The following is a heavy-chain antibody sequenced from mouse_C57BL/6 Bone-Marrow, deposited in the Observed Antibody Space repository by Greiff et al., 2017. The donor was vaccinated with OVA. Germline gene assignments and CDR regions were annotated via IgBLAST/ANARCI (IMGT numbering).Heavy chain of an antibody. CDR2: ISSGSSTI. D-gene: IGHD2-5*01. CDR1: GFTFSDYG. Sequence: DVHLVESGGGLVKPGGSLKLSCAASGFTFSDYGMHWVRQAPEKGLEWVAYISSGSSTIYYADTVKGRFTISRDNAKNTLFLQMTSLRSEDTAMYYCARVYSNSYYFDDWGKGTTLTVSS. V-gene: IGHV5-17*01. CDR3: ARVYSNSYYFDD. J-gene: IGHJ2*01.